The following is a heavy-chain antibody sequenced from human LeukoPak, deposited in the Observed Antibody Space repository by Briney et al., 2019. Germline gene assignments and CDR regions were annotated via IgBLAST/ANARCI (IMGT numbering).Heavy chain of an antibody. Sequence: ASVKVSCKASGYSFTGYNLHWVRQAPGQGLEWMGIINPSGGSTSYAQELQGRLTMARDTSTSTVCMELSSLRSEDTAVYYCARASLRAFDIWGQGTMVTVSS. V-gene: IGHV1-46*01. J-gene: IGHJ3*02. CDR2: INPSGGST. CDR1: GYSFTGYN. CDR3: ARASLRAFDI.